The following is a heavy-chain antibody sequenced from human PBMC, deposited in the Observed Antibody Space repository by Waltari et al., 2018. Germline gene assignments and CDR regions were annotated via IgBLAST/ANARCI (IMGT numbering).Heavy chain of an antibody. CDR3: ARTFGVAPGAFDI. CDR2: ISRSISYI. V-gene: IGHV3-21*01. J-gene: IGHJ3*02. Sequence: EVQLVESGGGLVKPGGSLRLSCAASGFTFSSYSMNWVRQAPGKGLEWVSSISRSISYIYYADSVKGRFTISRDNAKNSLYLQMNSLRAEDTAVYYCARTFGVAPGAFDIWGQGTMVTVSS. CDR1: GFTFSSYS. D-gene: IGHD3-3*01.